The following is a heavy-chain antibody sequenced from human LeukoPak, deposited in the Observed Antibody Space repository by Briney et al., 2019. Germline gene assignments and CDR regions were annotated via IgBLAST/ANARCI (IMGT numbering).Heavy chain of an antibody. CDR1: GYTFTGYY. CDR2: INPNSGGT. V-gene: IGHV1-2*02. D-gene: IGHD1-26*01. J-gene: IGHJ5*02. Sequence: ASVKVSCKASGYTFTGYYMHWVRQAPGQGLEWMGWINPNSGGTNYAQKFQDRVIMTRDTSISTAYMELSRLRSDDTAVYYCARRIVTPTTKWFDAWGQGTLVTVSS. CDR3: ARRIVTPTTKWFDA.